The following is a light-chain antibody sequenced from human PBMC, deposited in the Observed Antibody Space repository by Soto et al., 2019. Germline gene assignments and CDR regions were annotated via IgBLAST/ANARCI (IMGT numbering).Light chain of an antibody. CDR2: EVT. V-gene: IGLV2-8*01. Sequence: QSALTQPPSAPGSPGQSVTISCTGTSSDVGCYIYVSWYQQHPGKAHNLMVYEVTKRPSGVLDRFSGFKSGNTAFLPVSGLQAEDEADYYCSSYAGSNNYVFGTGTKVTVL. CDR3: SSYAGSNNYV. J-gene: IGLJ1*01. CDR1: SSDVGCYIY.